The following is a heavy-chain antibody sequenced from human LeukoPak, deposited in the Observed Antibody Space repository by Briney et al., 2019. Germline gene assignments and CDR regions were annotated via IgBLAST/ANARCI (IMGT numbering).Heavy chain of an antibody. CDR1: GFTFSSYE. V-gene: IGHV3-48*03. CDR2: ISSSGSTI. D-gene: IGHD3-22*01. Sequence: GGSLRLSCAASGFTFSSYEMNWVRQAPGKGLEWCSYISSSGSTIYYADSVKGRFTISRDNAKNSLYLQMNSLRAEDTAVYYCARDGDYYDSSGSTFDLFGNAFDIWGQGTMVTVSS. J-gene: IGHJ3*02. CDR3: ARDGDYYDSSGSTFDLFGNAFDI.